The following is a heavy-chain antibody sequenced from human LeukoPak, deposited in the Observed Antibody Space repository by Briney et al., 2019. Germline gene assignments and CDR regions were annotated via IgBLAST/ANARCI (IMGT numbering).Heavy chain of an antibody. J-gene: IGHJ4*02. CDR2: ISGSGGGT. CDR1: GFTFSSYA. D-gene: IGHD3-10*01. Sequence: GGSLRLSCAASGFTFSSYAMSWVRRAPGKGLEWVSAISGSGGGTYYADSVKGRFTISRDNSKNTLYLQMNSLRAEDTAVYYCANTYGSGSGTIDYWGQGTLVTVSS. CDR3: ANTYGSGSGTIDY. V-gene: IGHV3-23*01.